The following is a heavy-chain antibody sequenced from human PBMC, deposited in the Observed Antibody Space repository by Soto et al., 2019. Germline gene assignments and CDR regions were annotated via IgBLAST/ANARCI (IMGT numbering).Heavy chain of an antibody. CDR3: ARTPQSGNDFHV. V-gene: IGHV3-72*01. Sequence: EVHLVESGGGLVQPGGALRLSCAGSGFTLSDHYMDWVREAPGKGLEWVGRMRKKVNSDTTEYAASVKGRFTISRDDSKDSLNLQMNSLKIEDTAVYYCARTPQSGNDFHVWGQGTTVTVSS. CDR2: MRKKVNSDTT. J-gene: IGHJ6*02. D-gene: IGHD3-3*01. CDR1: GFTLSDHY.